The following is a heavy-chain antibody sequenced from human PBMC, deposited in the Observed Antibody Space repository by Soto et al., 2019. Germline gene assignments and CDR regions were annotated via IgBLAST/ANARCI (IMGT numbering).Heavy chain of an antibody. CDR2: IKQDGSEK. CDR3: ARALYSSGWYNVGY. V-gene: IGHV3-7*05. Sequence: GGSLRLSCAASGFTFSSYWMSWVRQAPGKGLEWVANIKQDGSEKYYVDSVKGRFTISRDNAKNSLYLQMNSLRAEDTAVYYCARALYSSGWYNVGYWGQGTLVTVSS. D-gene: IGHD6-19*01. J-gene: IGHJ4*02. CDR1: GFTFSSYW.